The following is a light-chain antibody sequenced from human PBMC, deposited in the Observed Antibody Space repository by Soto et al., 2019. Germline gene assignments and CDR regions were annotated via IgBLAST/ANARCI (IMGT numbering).Light chain of an antibody. CDR2: GNS. CDR3: QSYDNTLSGVV. V-gene: IGLV1-40*01. J-gene: IGLJ2*01. CDR1: SSNIGAGYD. Sequence: QSVLTQPPSVSGAPGQRVTISCTGSSSNIGAGYDVHWYHHLPGTAPKLLIFGNSHRPSGVPDRFSASKSGTSASLAITGLQAEDEADYYCQSYDNTLSGVVFGGGTQLTVL.